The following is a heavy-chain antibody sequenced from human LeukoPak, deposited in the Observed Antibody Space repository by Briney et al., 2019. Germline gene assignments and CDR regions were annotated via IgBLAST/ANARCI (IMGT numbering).Heavy chain of an antibody. CDR1: GYTFTSYY. D-gene: IGHD3-3*01. V-gene: IGHV1-46*01. J-gene: IGHJ6*02. Sequence: ASVKVSCKASGYTFTSYYMHWVRQAPGQGLEWMGIINPSGGSTSYAQKFQGRVTMTRDTSTSTVYMELSSLRSEDTAVYYCARDIRSITIFGVVRLRYMDVWGQGTTVTVSS. CDR2: INPSGGST. CDR3: ARDIRSITIFGVVRLRYMDV.